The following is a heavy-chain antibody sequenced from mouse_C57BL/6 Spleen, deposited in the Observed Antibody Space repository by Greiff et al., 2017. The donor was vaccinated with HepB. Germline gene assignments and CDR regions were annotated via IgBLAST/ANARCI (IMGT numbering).Heavy chain of an antibody. D-gene: IGHD2-14*01. CDR1: GYSFTGYY. CDR3: ARRSYDGFAY. CDR2: INPSTGGT. V-gene: IGHV1-42*01. Sequence: VQLQQSGPELVKPGASVKISCKASGYSFTGYYMNWVKQSPEKSLEWIGEINPSTGGTTYNQKFKAKATLTVDKSSSTAYMQLKSLTSEDSAVYYCARRSYDGFAYWGQGTLVTVSA. J-gene: IGHJ3*01.